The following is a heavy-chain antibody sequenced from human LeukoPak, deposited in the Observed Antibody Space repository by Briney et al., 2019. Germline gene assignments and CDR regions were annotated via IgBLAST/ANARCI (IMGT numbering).Heavy chain of an antibody. J-gene: IGHJ4*02. CDR3: ARGKYYFDY. CDR2: IKQDGSEK. V-gene: IGHV3-7*04. CDR1: GFTFSSYE. Sequence: PGGSLRLSCAASGFTFSSYEMNWVRQAPGKGLEWVANIKQDGSEKYYVDSVKGRFTISRDNAKNSLYLQMNSLRAEDTAVYYCARGKYYFDYWGQGTLVTVSS.